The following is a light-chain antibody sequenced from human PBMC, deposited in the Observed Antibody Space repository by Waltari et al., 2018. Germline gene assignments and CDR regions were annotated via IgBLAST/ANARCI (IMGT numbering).Light chain of an antibody. J-gene: IGKJ2*01. V-gene: IGKV1-33*01. CDR3: QHYHSLPYT. CDR1: QDNTTS. CDR2: DAS. Sequence: DIQLTQSPYSLSAAVGDRVPITCQATQDNTTSLSWFQQKPGKAPQLLIYDASSLQAGVPSRFSGTGSGTAFSFTITSLQPEDSATYYCQHYHSLPYTFGRGTKLQIK.